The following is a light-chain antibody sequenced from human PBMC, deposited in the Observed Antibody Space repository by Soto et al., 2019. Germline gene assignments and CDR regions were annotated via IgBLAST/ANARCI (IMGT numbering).Light chain of an antibody. CDR3: LQYNGFTRT. J-gene: IGKJ1*01. CDR1: QNIGRY. CDR2: AAS. V-gene: IGKV1-5*03. Sequence: DIQMTQSPSTLSASIGDRVTITCRASQNIGRYLAWYQQKPGEAPKILIYAASSLEHGVPSRFSGGRSETEFTLTISGLQPDDFATYYCLQYNGFTRTFGHGTKV.